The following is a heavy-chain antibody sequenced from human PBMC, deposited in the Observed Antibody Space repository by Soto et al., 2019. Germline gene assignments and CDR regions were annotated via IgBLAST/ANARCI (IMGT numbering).Heavy chain of an antibody. D-gene: IGHD3-16*01. CDR3: TTLYRTDP. CDR2: LRRASDGGTP. Sequence: GGSLRLSCSASGFTFTDAWMCGVRQAPGKGLEWVALLRRASDGGTPEYAAPVKGRFTVSRDASRDILYLEMNSLQSEDTAIYYCTTLYRTDPWGQGTLVTVSS. J-gene: IGHJ5*02. V-gene: IGHV3-15*07. CDR1: GFTFTDAW.